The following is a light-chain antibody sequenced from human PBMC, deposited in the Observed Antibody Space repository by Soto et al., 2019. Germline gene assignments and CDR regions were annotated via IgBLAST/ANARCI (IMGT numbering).Light chain of an antibody. J-gene: IGKJ4*02. CDR2: DVS. CDR1: QSISGW. V-gene: IGKV1-5*01. Sequence: IQMTQSPSTLSASIGDRVTITCRASQSISGWLAWYQQKPGKAPKLLISDVSSLESGVPSRFSGSGSGTVFTLTSISLQPDDFAGYYCQQYHDYCTFGAGTKVEVK. CDR3: QQYHDYCT.